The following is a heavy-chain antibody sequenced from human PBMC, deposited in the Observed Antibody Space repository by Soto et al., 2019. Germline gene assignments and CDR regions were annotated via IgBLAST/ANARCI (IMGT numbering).Heavy chain of an antibody. CDR1: GGSISSGGYY. CDR2: IYYSGST. Sequence: SETLSLTCTVSGGSISSGGYYWSWIRQHPGKGLEWIGYIYYSGSTYYNPSLKSRVTISVDTSKNQSSLKLSSVTAADTAVYYCARALYDFWSGYPHPSWFDPWGQGTLVTVSS. V-gene: IGHV4-31*03. CDR3: ARALYDFWSGYPHPSWFDP. D-gene: IGHD3-3*01. J-gene: IGHJ5*02.